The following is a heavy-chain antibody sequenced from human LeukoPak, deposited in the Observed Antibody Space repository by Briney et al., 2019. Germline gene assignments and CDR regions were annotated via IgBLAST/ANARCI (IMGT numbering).Heavy chain of an antibody. D-gene: IGHD2-2*01. CDR3: ARATDVPAQYFQP. J-gene: IGHJ1*01. V-gene: IGHV1-69*06. CDR1: GDTFSSYA. Sequence: ASVKVSCKASGDTFSSYAISWVRQATGQGLEWMGWMIPIIGTANYAQKFQGRVTITADNSTSTAYMELSSLRSEDTAVYYCARATDVPAQYFQPWGQGTLVTVSS. CDR2: MIPIIGTA.